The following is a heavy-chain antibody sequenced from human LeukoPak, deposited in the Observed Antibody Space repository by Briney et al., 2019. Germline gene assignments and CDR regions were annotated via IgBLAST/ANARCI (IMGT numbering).Heavy chain of an antibody. D-gene: IGHD3-10*01. CDR1: GYTLNELS. CDR3: ATDLYYYGRSVYLAFDI. CDR2: FDPEDGET. J-gene: IGHJ3*02. Sequence: ASVKVSCKVSGYTLNELSMHWVRQAPGKGLEWMGGFDPEDGETTYAQKYQVRVTMTEDTSTDTAYIELSSLRSEDTAVYYCATDLYYYGRSVYLAFDIWGQGTMVTVSS. V-gene: IGHV1-24*01.